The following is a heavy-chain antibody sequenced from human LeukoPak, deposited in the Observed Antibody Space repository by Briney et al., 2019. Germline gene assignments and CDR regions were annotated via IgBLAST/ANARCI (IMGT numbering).Heavy chain of an antibody. D-gene: IGHD5-18*01. V-gene: IGHV4-39*01. CDR1: GGSISNTRYY. J-gene: IGHJ4*02. Sequence: PSETLSLTCTVSGGSISNTRYYWGWIRQPPGKGLEWIGNIHYNGDTYYNTSLRSRVTISVDTSKNRFSLNLDSVTAADTAVYFCARLRGYTDGPPGYWGQGTLVTVSS. CDR3: ARLRGYTDGPPGY. CDR2: IHYNGDT.